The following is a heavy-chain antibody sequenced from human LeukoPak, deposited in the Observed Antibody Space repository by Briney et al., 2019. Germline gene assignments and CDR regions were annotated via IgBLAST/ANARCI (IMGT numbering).Heavy chain of an antibody. V-gene: IGHV1-69*04. CDR3: ARDSKYYAFWSGYSYNWFDP. D-gene: IGHD3-3*01. Sequence: SVKVSCKASGGTFSSYTISWVRQAPGQGLEWMGMIIPSLGIANYAQKFQGRVTITADKSTSTAYMELNSLRSEDTAVYYCARDSKYYAFWSGYSYNWFDPWGQGTLVTVSS. CDR2: IIPSLGIA. J-gene: IGHJ5*02. CDR1: GGTFSSYT.